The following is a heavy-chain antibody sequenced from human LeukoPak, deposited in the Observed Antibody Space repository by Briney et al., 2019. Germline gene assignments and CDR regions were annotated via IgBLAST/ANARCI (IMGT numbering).Heavy chain of an antibody. J-gene: IGHJ1*01. CDR1: GFTFSSYG. Sequence: GRSLRLSCAASGFTFSSYGMSWVRQAPGKGLEWVSAISGSGGSTYYADSVKGRFTISRDNSKNTLYLQMNSLRAEDTAVYYCAKDRYSSSWYSPDSYAEYFQHWGQGTLVTVSS. D-gene: IGHD6-13*01. CDR2: ISGSGGST. CDR3: AKDRYSSSWYSPDSYAEYFQH. V-gene: IGHV3-23*01.